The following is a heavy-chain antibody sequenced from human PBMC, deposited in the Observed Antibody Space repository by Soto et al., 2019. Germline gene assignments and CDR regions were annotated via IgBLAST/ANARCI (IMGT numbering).Heavy chain of an antibody. Sequence: SETLFPTCAFSWYLIPPNIATWDWIRQSPSRGLEWLGRTYYRSNWYTDYAVSVKGRITISPDTSNNQLSLQLNSVTPDDTAVYYCARLIGNSWLDSWGQGTLVTVSS. CDR2: TYYRSNWYT. J-gene: IGHJ5*01. D-gene: IGHD2-8*01. CDR1: WYLIPPNIAT. V-gene: IGHV6-1*01. CDR3: ARLIGNSWLDS.